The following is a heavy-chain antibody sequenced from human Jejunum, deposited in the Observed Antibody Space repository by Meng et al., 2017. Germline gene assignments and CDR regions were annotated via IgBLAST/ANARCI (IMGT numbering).Heavy chain of an antibody. CDR2: IKPDGSEQ. V-gene: IGHV3-7*01. CDR1: GFTFSNYW. D-gene: IGHD4-23*01. CDR3: ARPLRSVSGGNF. J-gene: IGHJ4*02. Sequence: GGSLRLSCVASGFTFSNYWMSWVRQALGKGLEWVASIKPDGSEQSYVDSAKGRFTISRDNAKNSLYLQMNSLRAEDTAVYYCARPLRSVSGGNFWGQGTLVTVSS.